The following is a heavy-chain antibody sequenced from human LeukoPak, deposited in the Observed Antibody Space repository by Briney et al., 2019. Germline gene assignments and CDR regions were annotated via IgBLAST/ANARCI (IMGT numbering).Heavy chain of an antibody. CDR1: GDSIRRSSYF. Sequence: PSETLSLTCSVSGDSIRRSSYFWAWVRQAPGKGLEWIGSIYFSGNTFYSSSLKNRVTIFVDQSKSHFSLNLASATAADTAVYFCAAGIEVAGAPFDYWGQGSLVIVSS. J-gene: IGHJ4*02. V-gene: IGHV4-39*02. CDR2: IYFSGNT. D-gene: IGHD6-19*01. CDR3: AAGIEVAGAPFDY.